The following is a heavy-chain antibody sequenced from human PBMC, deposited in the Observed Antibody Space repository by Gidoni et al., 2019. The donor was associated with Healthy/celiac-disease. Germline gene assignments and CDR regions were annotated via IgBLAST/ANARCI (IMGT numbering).Heavy chain of an antibody. CDR1: GFPFDDYA. CDR2: FRWNSCSI. V-gene: IGHV3-9*01. CDR3: AKGGRYYYGMDV. D-gene: IGHD1-26*01. Sequence: EVQLVESGGGLVQPGRSLRLSCAAPGFPFDDYAMHWVRQAPGKGLEVVSGFRWNSCSIGYADSVKGRFTISRDNAKNSLYLQMNSLRAEDTALYYCAKGGRYYYGMDVWGQGTTVTVSS. J-gene: IGHJ6*02.